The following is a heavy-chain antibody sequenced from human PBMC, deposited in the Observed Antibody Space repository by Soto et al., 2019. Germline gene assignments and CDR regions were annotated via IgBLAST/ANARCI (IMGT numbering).Heavy chain of an antibody. CDR3: ARDQFRLPFDY. CDR1: GFTFSSYW. D-gene: IGHD4-17*01. V-gene: IGHV3-74*01. CDR2: INSDGSST. Sequence: PGGSLRVSCAASGFTFSSYWMHWVRQAPGKGLVWVSRINSDGSSTSYADSVKGRFTISRDNAKNTLYLQMNSLRAEDTAVYYCARDQFRLPFDYWGQGTLVTVSS. J-gene: IGHJ4*02.